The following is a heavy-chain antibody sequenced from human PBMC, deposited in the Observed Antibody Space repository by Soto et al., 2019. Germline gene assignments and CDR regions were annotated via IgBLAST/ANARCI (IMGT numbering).Heavy chain of an antibody. D-gene: IGHD3-22*01. V-gene: IGHV4-31*03. CDR3: ARAIVTMIVPSSYAFDI. Sequence: SATLSLTCTVSGGSISSGGYYWSWIRQHPGKGLEWIGYIYYSGSTYYNPSLKSRVTISVDTSKNQFSLKLSSVTAADTAVYYCARAIVTMIVPSSYAFDIWGQGTMVTVSS. CDR2: IYYSGST. CDR1: GGSISSGGYY. J-gene: IGHJ3*02.